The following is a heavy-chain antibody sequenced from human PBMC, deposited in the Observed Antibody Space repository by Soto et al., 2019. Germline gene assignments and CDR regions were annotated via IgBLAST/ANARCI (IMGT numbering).Heavy chain of an antibody. J-gene: IGHJ6*02. D-gene: IGHD3-10*01. CDR1: GGSISSYY. CDR2: IYYSGST. Sequence: SETLSLTCTVSGGSISSYYWSWIRQPPGKGLEWIGYIYYSGSTNYNPSLKSRVTISVDTSKNQFSLKLSSVTAADTAVYYCASGAGLPTNRRSLWFGEPSIPGMDVWGQGTTVTVSS. V-gene: IGHV4-59*01. CDR3: ASGAGLPTNRRSLWFGEPSIPGMDV.